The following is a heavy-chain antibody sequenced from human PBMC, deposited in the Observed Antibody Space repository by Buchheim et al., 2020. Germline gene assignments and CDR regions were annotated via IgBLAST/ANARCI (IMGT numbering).Heavy chain of an antibody. CDR3: AKTARGPEDYYYGMDV. CDR2: ISYDGSNK. D-gene: IGHD6-25*01. V-gene: IGHV3-30*18. CDR1: GFTFSSYG. J-gene: IGHJ6*02. Sequence: QVQLVESGGGVVQPGRSLRLSCAASGFTFSSYGMHWVRQAPGKGLEWVAVISYDGSNKYYADSAKGRFTISRDNSKNTLYLQMNSLRAEDTAVYYCAKTARGPEDYYYGMDVWGQGTT.